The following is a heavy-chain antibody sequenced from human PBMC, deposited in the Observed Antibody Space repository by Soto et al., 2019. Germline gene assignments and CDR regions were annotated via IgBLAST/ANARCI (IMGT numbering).Heavy chain of an antibody. CDR1: GYTFTSYY. V-gene: IGHV1-46*01. J-gene: IGHJ6*02. Sequence: ASVKVSCKASGYTFTSYYMHWVRQAPGQGLEWMGIINPSVGSTSYAQKFQGRVTMTTDESTSTAYMELSSLRSEDTAVYYCARCMYSSSWYDYYYGMDVWGQGTTVTVSS. D-gene: IGHD6-13*01. CDR2: INPSVGST. CDR3: ARCMYSSSWYDYYYGMDV.